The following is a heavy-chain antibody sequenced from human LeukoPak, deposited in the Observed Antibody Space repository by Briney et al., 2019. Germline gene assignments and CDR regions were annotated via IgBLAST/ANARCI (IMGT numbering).Heavy chain of an antibody. CDR1: GGSMSTSNW. CDR2: IYHSGST. D-gene: IGHD3-10*01. J-gene: IGHJ4*02. V-gene: IGHV4-4*02. Sequence: SETLSLTCTVSGGSMSTSNWWNWVRQPPGKGLEWIGEIYHSGSTNYNPSLKSRVTISVDKSKNHFSLRLSSVTAADTAVYYCASRGYYGSESPDYWGQGTLVTVSS. CDR3: ASRGYYGSESPDY.